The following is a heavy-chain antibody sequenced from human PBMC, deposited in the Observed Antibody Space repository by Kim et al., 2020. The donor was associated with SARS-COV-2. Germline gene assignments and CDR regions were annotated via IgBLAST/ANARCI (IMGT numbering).Heavy chain of an antibody. D-gene: IGHD3-10*01. J-gene: IGHJ6*02. V-gene: IGHV1-2*02. CDR2: INPNSGDT. CDR1: GYTFTGYY. CDR3: ARDDHGSGSYYMPNYYYYGMDV. Sequence: ASVKVSCKASGYTFTGYYMHWVRQAPGQGLEWMGWINPNSGDTNYAQKFQGRVTMTRDTSISTAYMELSRLRSDDTAVYYCARDDHGSGSYYMPNYYYYGMDVWGQGTTVTVSS.